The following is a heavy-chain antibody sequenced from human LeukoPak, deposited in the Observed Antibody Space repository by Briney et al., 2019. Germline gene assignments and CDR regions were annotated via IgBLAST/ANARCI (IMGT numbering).Heavy chain of an antibody. CDR1: GGSISSSSYY. Sequence: NPSETLSLTCTVSGGSISSSSYYWGWIRQPPGKGLEWIGEINHSGSTNYNPSLKSRVTISVDTSKNQFSLKLSSVTAADTAVYYCARLSRSGGQWLVLVGWFDYWGQGTLVTVSS. CDR3: ARLSRSGGQWLVLVGWFDY. D-gene: IGHD6-19*01. J-gene: IGHJ4*02. CDR2: INHSGST. V-gene: IGHV4-39*07.